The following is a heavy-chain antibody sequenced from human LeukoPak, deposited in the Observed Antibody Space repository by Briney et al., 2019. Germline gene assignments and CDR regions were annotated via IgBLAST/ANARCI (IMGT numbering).Heavy chain of an antibody. CDR1: GGSFSGYY. D-gene: IGHD5-12*01. V-gene: IGHV4-34*01. CDR3: ARIVGGDIDY. Sequence: SETLSLTCAVYGGSFSGYYWSWIRQPPGKGLEWIGEINHSESTHYNPSLKSRVTISVDTSKNRFSLKLSSVTAADTAVYYCARIVGGDIDYWGQGTLVTVSS. CDR2: INHSEST. J-gene: IGHJ4*02.